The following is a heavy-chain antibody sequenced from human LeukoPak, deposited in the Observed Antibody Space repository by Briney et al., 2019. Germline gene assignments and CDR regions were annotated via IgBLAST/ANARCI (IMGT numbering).Heavy chain of an antibody. V-gene: IGHV3-21*01. Sequence: GGSLRLSCAASGFTFSSYSRSWVRQAPGKGREWVSSISSSSSYIYYADSVKGRFTISRDNAKNSLYLQMNSLRAEDTAVYYCAREGLIYWFDPWGQGTLATVSS. J-gene: IGHJ5*02. CDR3: AREGLIYWFDP. CDR1: GFTFSSYS. D-gene: IGHD3-3*01. CDR2: ISSSSSYI.